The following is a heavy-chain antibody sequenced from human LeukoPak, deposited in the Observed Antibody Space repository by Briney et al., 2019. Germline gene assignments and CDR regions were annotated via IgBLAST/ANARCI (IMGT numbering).Heavy chain of an antibody. Sequence: ASVKVFCKASGGTFSSYAISWVRQAPGQGLEWMGGIIPIFGTANYAQKFQGRGTITADESTSTAYMELSSLRSEDTAVYYCAREDPYYYDSSGFVWGQGTLVTVSS. J-gene: IGHJ4*02. CDR1: GGTFSSYA. V-gene: IGHV1-69*01. CDR3: AREDPYYYDSSGFV. D-gene: IGHD3-22*01. CDR2: IIPIFGTA.